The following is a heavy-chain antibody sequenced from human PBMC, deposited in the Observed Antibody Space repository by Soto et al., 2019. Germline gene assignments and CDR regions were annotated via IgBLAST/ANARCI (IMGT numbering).Heavy chain of an antibody. CDR1: GFTFSSYA. D-gene: IGHD2-15*01. CDR2: ISGSGGST. Sequence: GGSLRLSCAASGFTFSSYAMSWVRQAPGKGLEWVSAISGSGGSTYYADSVKGRFTISRDNSKNTLYLQMNSLRAEDTAVYYCAKDPWAYCSGGSCYLGAPGAFDIWGQGTMVTVPS. J-gene: IGHJ3*02. V-gene: IGHV3-23*01. CDR3: AKDPWAYCSGGSCYLGAPGAFDI.